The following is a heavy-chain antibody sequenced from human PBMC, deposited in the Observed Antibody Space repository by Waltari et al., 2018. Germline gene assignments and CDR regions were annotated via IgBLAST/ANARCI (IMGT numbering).Heavy chain of an antibody. Sequence: EVQLLESGGGLVQPGGSLRLSCAASGFTFSSYAMSWVRQAPGKGLEWVSAISGSGGSTYYADSVKGRFTISRDNSKNTLYLQMNSLRAEDTAVYYCAKMADRIDYYDSSGGEFQHWGQGTLVTVSS. CDR1: GFTFSSYA. V-gene: IGHV3-23*01. D-gene: IGHD3-22*01. CDR2: ISGSGGST. CDR3: AKMADRIDYYDSSGGEFQH. J-gene: IGHJ1*01.